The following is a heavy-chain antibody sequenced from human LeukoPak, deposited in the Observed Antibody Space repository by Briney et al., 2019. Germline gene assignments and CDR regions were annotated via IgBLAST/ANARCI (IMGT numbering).Heavy chain of an antibody. D-gene: IGHD1-26*01. V-gene: IGHV3-7*01. CDR3: AKSGVGVKDY. J-gene: IGHJ4*02. CDR2: IKQNGDEK. CDR1: GFTFSSYW. Sequence: GGSLRLSCAASGFTFSSYWMNWLRQAPGKGLEWVANIKQNGDEKYYVDSVKGRFTISRDNAKNSLYLQMNSLRVEDTAVYYCAKSGVGVKDYWGQGILVTVSS.